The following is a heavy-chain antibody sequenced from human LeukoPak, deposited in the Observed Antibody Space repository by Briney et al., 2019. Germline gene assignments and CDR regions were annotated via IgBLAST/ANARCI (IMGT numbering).Heavy chain of an antibody. V-gene: IGHV4-30-4*08. J-gene: IGHJ4*02. CDR2: IYYSGST. CDR1: GGSISSGDYY. Sequence: SETLSLTCTVSGGSISSGDYYWSWIRQPPGKGLEWIGYIYYSGSTYYNPSLKSRVTISVDTSKNQFSLKLSSVTAADTAVYYCARDREVAVAGTDYWGQGTLVTVSS. CDR3: ARDREVAVAGTDY. D-gene: IGHD6-19*01.